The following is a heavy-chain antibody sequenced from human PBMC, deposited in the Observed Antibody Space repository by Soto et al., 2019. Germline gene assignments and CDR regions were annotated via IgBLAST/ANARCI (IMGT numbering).Heavy chain of an antibody. J-gene: IGHJ5*02. CDR1: GCMFSDSG. CDR3: ASGIDP. V-gene: IGHV3-7*05. Sequence: GGSLRLSCAASGCMFSDSGMNWVRQAPGKGLEWVANIKPDGSETAYVDPVKGRFTISRDNAKKFLYLQMNSLRVDDTAVYYCASGIDPWGQGTLVTVSS. CDR2: IKPDGSET.